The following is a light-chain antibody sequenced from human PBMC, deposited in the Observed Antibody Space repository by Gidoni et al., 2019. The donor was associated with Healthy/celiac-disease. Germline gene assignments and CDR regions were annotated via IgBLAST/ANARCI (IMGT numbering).Light chain of an antibody. J-gene: IGKJ1*01. CDR1: QSISSW. Sequence: DIQMTQSPSTLSESVGDRVTITCRASQSISSWLAWYQQKPGKAPKLLIYKASSLESGVPSRFSGSGSGTEFTLTISSLQPDDFATYYCQQYPWTFXQGTKVEI. CDR3: QQYPWT. V-gene: IGKV1-5*03. CDR2: KAS.